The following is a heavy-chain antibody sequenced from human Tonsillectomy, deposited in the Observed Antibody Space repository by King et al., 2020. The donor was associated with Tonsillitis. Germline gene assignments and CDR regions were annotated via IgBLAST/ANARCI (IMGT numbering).Heavy chain of an antibody. CDR2: ISWNSGSI. V-gene: IGHV3-9*01. CDR3: AKESQSILGGIVGAPLDY. CDR1: GFTFDDYA. J-gene: IGHJ4*02. Sequence: VQLVESGGGLVQPGRSLSLSCAASGFTFDDYAMHWVRQAPGKGLEWVSGISWNSGSIGYADSVKGRFTISRDNAKNSLYLQMNSLRAEDTALYYCAKESQSILGGIVGAPLDYWGQGTLVTVSS. D-gene: IGHD1-26*01.